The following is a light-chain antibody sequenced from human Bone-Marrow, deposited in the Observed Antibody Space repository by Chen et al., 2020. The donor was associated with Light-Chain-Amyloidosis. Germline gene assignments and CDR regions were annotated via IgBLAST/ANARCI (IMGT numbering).Light chain of an antibody. CDR2: EDD. J-gene: IGLJ3*02. V-gene: IGLV6-57*01. CDR3: QAYQGSRQEV. Sequence: NFMLTQSHSVSESPGKTVIISCTRSSGSIATHYVQWYQQRPGSSPTTVIYEDDQRPSGVPDLFSGSLHRSSNSASLTISGLKTEEEAHCYCQAYQGSRQEVFRGGTKLTVL. CDR1: SGSIATHY.